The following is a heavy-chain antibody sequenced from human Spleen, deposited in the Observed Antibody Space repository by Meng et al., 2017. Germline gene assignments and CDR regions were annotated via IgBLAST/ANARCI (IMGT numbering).Heavy chain of an antibody. CDR3: ARACVGATAPYFDY. J-gene: IGHJ4*02. V-gene: IGHV1-69*13. CDR1: GGIFSNYV. Sequence: SVKVSCKALGGIFSNYVIGWVRQAPGQGLEWMGGINAVFGTANYAQKFQGRVTITADESTSTAYMELSSLRSEDTAVYYCARACVGATAPYFDYWGQGTLVTVSS. CDR2: INAVFGTA. D-gene: IGHD1-26*01.